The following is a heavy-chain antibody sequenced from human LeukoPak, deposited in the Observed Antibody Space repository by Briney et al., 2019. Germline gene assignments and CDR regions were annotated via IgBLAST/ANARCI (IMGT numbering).Heavy chain of an antibody. J-gene: IGHJ4*02. V-gene: IGHV1-69*05. CDR2: IIPIFGTA. Sequence: ASLKVSCKASGYTFTGYYMHWVRQAPRQGLEWMGRIIPIFGTANYAQKSQGRVTITTDESTRTAYMELSSLRSEDTAVYYCARLYGSGSPLWGQGTLVTVSS. CDR1: GYTFTGYY. D-gene: IGHD3-10*01. CDR3: ARLYGSGSPL.